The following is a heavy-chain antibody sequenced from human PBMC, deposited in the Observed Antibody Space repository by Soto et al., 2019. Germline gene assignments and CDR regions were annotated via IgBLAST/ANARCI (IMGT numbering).Heavy chain of an antibody. CDR3: ARDGVGHAPYYYYYGMDA. D-gene: IGHD1-26*01. CDR2: ISSSSSYT. CDR1: GFTFSDYY. Sequence: GSLRLSCAASGFTFSDYYMSWIRQAPGKGLEWVSYISSSSSYTNYADSVKGRFTISRDNAKNSLYLQMNSLSAEDTAVYYCARDGVGHAPYYYYYGMDAWGQGTTVTVSS. V-gene: IGHV3-11*06. J-gene: IGHJ6*02.